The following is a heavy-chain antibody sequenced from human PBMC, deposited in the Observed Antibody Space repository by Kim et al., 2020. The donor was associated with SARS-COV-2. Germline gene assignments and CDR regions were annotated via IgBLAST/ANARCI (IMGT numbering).Heavy chain of an antibody. J-gene: IGHJ4*02. CDR1: GFTFSSYA. D-gene: IGHD2-2*01. V-gene: IGHV3-23*01. Sequence: GGSLRLSCAASGFTFSSYAMGWVRRAPGRGLEWVSVMSGSGGSIYFAGSVKGRFTISRDNSKNTLYLQMNGLRAEDTAVYYCAKDFKGGCRNTGCSGGWTDYWGQGTLVTVSS. CDR3: AKDFKGGCRNTGCSGGWTDY. CDR2: MSGSGGSI.